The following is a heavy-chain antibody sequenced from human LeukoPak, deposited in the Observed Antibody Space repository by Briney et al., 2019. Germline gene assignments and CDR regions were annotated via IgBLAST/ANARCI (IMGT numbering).Heavy chain of an antibody. Sequence: NPGESLKISCKGSGYSFTSYWIGWVRQMPGKGLEWMGIIYPGDSDTRYSPSFQGQVTISADKSISTAYLQWSSLKASDTAMYYCASLGYCTNGVCLPDYWGQGTLVTVSS. D-gene: IGHD2-8*01. J-gene: IGHJ4*02. CDR2: IYPGDSDT. CDR3: ASLGYCTNGVCLPDY. CDR1: GYSFTSYW. V-gene: IGHV5-51*01.